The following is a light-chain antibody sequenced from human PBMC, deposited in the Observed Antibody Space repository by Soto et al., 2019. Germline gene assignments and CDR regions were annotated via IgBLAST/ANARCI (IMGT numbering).Light chain of an antibody. CDR3: ASYTSSSSYV. V-gene: IGLV2-14*01. CDR1: SSDVGGHNY. CDR2: EVS. J-gene: IGLJ1*01. Sequence: ALTQPASVSGSPGQSITISCTGTSSDVGGHNYVSWYQQHPGKAPKLMIYEVSNRPSGVSNRFSGSKSGNTASLTISGLQAEDEADYYCASYTSSSSYVFGTGTKVTVL.